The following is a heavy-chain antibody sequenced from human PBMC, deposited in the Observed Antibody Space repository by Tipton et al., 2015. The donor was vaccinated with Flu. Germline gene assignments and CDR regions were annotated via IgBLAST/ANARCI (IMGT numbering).Heavy chain of an antibody. CDR2: IYYSGST. Sequence: TLSLTCTVSGGSISSYYWSWIRQPPGKGLEWIGYIYYSGSTNYNPSLKSRVTISVDTSKNQFSLKLSSVTAADTAVYYCARWYYYYYYMDVWGKGTTVTVSS. J-gene: IGHJ6*03. CDR3: ARWYYYYYYMDV. CDR1: GGSISSYY. V-gene: IGHV4-59*12.